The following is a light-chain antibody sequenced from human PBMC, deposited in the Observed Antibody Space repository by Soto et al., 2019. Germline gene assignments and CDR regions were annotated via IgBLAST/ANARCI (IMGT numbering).Light chain of an antibody. CDR3: QQYYSYPLT. J-gene: IGKJ4*01. Sequence: AIRMTQSPSSFSASTGDRVTITCRASQGISSYLAWYQQKPGKAPKLLIYAASTVQSGVPSRFSGSGSGTDFTLTISCLPSEDFATYYCQQYYSYPLTFGGGTKVEIK. CDR1: QGISSY. CDR2: AAS. V-gene: IGKV1-8*01.